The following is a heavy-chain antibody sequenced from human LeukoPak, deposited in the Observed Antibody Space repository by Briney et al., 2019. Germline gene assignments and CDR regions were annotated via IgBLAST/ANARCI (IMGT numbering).Heavy chain of an antibody. D-gene: IGHD2-21*02. CDR3: AKDLPTKCRGDCPSDY. CDR2: IGSDYKT. J-gene: IGHJ4*02. CDR1: GFTISGFA. Sequence: PGGSLRLSCAASGFTISGFAMTWVRQAPGKGLEWVSSIGSDYKTHYSESVKGRFAISRDNSKNTLYLQMNSLRVEDTAVYYCAKDLPTKCRGDCPSDYWGQGTLVTVSS. V-gene: IGHV3-23*01.